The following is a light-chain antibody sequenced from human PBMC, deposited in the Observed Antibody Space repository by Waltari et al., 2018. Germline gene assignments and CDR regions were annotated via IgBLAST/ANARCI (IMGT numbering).Light chain of an antibody. CDR3: QQYNTYWVT. CDR2: QAA. J-gene: IGKJ4*01. V-gene: IGKV1-5*03. Sequence: DIQMTQSPVTLSASVGARVTVTCQASENINNFLAWYQQKPGKAPKLLIYQAATLENGVPSRFSGSGSGTEFTLTISSLQPDDFATYYCQQYNTYWVTFGGGTKVEIK. CDR1: ENINNF.